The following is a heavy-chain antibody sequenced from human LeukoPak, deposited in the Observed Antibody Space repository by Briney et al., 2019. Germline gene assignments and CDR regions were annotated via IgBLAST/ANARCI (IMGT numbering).Heavy chain of an antibody. Sequence: GGSLRLSCAASGFTFSNAWMSWVRQAPGKGLEWVGRIKSKTDGGTTDYAAPVKGRFTISRDDSKNTLYLQMNSLKTEDTAVYYCTTATYYDFWSGYYMDDAFDIWGQGTVVTVSS. V-gene: IGHV3-15*01. J-gene: IGHJ3*02. CDR1: GFTFSNAW. CDR3: TTATYYDFWSGYYMDDAFDI. CDR2: IKSKTDGGTT. D-gene: IGHD3-3*01.